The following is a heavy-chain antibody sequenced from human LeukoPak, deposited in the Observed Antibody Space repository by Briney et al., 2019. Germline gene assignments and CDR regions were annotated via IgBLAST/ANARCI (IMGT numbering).Heavy chain of an antibody. CDR1: GFTFSNYA. CDR2: ISYAGSNK. J-gene: IGHJ6*02. V-gene: IGHV3-30*04. Sequence: GGSLRLSCAASGFTFSNYAMRWVRQAPGRGLEWVAVISYAGSNKYYADSVKGRFTISRDKAKNTLYLQMNSLRVDDTAVYYCARAACMDVWGQGTRSPSP. CDR3: ARAACMDV.